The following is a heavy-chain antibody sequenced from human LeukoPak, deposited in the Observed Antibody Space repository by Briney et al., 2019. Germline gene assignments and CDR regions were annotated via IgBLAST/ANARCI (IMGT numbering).Heavy chain of an antibody. CDR1: GFTFSSFA. V-gene: IGHV3-23*01. J-gene: IGHJ5*02. Sequence: PGGSLRLSCAASGFTFSSFAMSWVRQAPGKGLEWVSTISGSGGSTNYADSVKGRFTFSRDNSKNTLYLQMNSLRAEDTAVYYCARETYYYGSGSYYHWFDPWGQGTLVTVSS. CDR2: ISGSGGST. D-gene: IGHD3-10*01. CDR3: ARETYYYGSGSYYHWFDP.